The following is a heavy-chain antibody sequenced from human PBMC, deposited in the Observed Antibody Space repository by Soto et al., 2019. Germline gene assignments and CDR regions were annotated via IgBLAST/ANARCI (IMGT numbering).Heavy chain of an antibody. V-gene: IGHV1-8*01. CDR3: ASRNYYETGAYYYYYFDY. D-gene: IGHD3-22*01. Sequence: ASVKVSCKASGYTFTSYDINWVRQATGQGLEWMGWMNPNSGNTGYAQKFQGRVTMTRNTSISTAYMELSSLRAEDTAVYFCASRNYYETGAYYYYYFDYWGLGTLVTVSS. CDR1: GYTFTSYD. J-gene: IGHJ4*02. CDR2: MNPNSGNT.